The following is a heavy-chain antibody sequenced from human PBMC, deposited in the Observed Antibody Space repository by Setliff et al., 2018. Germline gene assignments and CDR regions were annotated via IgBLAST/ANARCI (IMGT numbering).Heavy chain of an antibody. V-gene: IGHV4-61*02. CDR1: GGSIGRGSRY. Sequence: PSETLSLTCTVSGGSIGRGSRYWSWIRQPAGKGLEWIGRIFPSGGTNYNPSLKSRVTISVDTSKNQFSLKLSSVTAADTAVYYCASLRAPPGDYGDYVDSWGQGTLVTVSS. CDR2: IFPSGGT. J-gene: IGHJ4*02. CDR3: ASLRAPPGDYGDYVDS. D-gene: IGHD4-17*01.